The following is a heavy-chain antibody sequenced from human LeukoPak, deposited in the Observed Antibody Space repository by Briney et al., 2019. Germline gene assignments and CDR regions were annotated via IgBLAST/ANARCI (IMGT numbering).Heavy chain of an antibody. J-gene: IGHJ4*02. D-gene: IGHD6-13*01. Sequence: GGSLRLSCAASGFTFSSYWMHWVRQAPGKGLVWVSRINSDGSSTSYADSVKGRFTISRDNAKNTLYLQMNRLRAEDTAVYYCARETYSSSPDYWGQGTLVTVSS. CDR1: GFTFSSYW. V-gene: IGHV3-74*01. CDR3: ARETYSSSPDY. CDR2: INSDGSST.